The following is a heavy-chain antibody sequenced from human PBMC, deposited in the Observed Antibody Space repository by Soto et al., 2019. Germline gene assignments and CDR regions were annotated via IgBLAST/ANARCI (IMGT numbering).Heavy chain of an antibody. J-gene: IGHJ5*02. Sequence: SETLSLTCTVSGDSISGGASFWSWIRQPPGKGLEWIANVYYSGSSYHNPSLKSRLTISVDTTKNQFSLQLKSMTAADTAVYYCAKLSCTSSTCYFPGWFDPWGQGTLVTVSS. CDR1: GDSISGGASF. CDR3: AKLSCTSSTCYFPGWFDP. V-gene: IGHV4-31*03. CDR2: VYYSGSS. D-gene: IGHD2-2*01.